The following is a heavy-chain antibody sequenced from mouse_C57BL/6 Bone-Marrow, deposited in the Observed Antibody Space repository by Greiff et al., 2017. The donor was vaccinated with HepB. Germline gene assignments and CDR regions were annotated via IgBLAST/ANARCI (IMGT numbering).Heavy chain of an antibody. CDR1: GYTFTSYG. CDR3: ARLEHGRYFDV. J-gene: IGHJ1*03. V-gene: IGHV1-81*01. CDR2: IYPRSGNT. Sequence: QVQLKQSGAELARPGASVKLSCKASGYTFTSYGISWVKQRTGQGLEWIGEIYPRSGNTYYNEKFKGKATLTADKSSSTAYMELRSLTSEDSAVYFCARLEHGRYFDVWGTGTTVTVSS.